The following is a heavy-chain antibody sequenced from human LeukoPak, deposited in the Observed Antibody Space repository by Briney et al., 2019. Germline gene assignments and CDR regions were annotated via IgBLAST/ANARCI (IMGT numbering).Heavy chain of an antibody. J-gene: IGHJ4*02. V-gene: IGHV3-21*01. D-gene: IGHD6-13*01. CDR3: ARAGYSSSWLFG. Sequence: GGSLRLSCAASGFTFTIFGLNWVRQAPGKGLEWVSSISGSSSYIYYADSLKGRFTISRDNAKNSLYLQMNSLRAEDTAVYYCARAGYSSSWLFGWGQGTLVTVSS. CDR2: ISGSSSYI. CDR1: GFTFTIFG.